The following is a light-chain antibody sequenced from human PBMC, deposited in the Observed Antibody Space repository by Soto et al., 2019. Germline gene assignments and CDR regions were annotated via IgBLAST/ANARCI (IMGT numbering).Light chain of an antibody. CDR3: QQYNNLPPT. J-gene: IGKJ1*01. V-gene: IGKV3D-20*01. Sequence: EIVLTQSPATLSLSPGERATLSCGASQTVSSSYLAWYQLKPGLAPRLLFYDASNRAPGIPDRFSGSGSGTDFTLTISGLEPEDFAIYYCQQYNNLPPTFGQGTKVEVK. CDR2: DAS. CDR1: QTVSSSY.